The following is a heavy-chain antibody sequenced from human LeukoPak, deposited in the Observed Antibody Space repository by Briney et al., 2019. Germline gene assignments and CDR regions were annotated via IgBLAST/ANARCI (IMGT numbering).Heavy chain of an antibody. Sequence: GGSLRLSCAASGFTFSSFAMHWVRQAPGKGLEYLSAIYSDGSRTYYADSVKGRFTISRDNSKNTLYFEMSSLRVEDTAVYYCVKSPGSGWPVWGQGTLITVSS. J-gene: IGHJ4*02. CDR2: IYSDGSRT. D-gene: IGHD6-19*01. V-gene: IGHV3-64D*06. CDR1: GFTFSSFA. CDR3: VKSPGSGWPV.